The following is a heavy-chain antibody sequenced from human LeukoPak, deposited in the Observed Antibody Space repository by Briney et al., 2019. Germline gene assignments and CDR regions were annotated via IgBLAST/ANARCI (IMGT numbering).Heavy chain of an antibody. D-gene: IGHD1-26*01. CDR1: GFTFSSYS. V-gene: IGHV3-21*01. CDR2: ISSSSSYI. Sequence: PGGSLRLSCAASGFTFSSYSMNWVRQAPGKGLEWVSSISSSSSYIYYADSVKGRFTISRGNAKNSPYLQMNSLRAEDTAVYYCARGELLRLYYYYMDVWGKGTTVTVSS. CDR3: ARGELLRLYYYYMDV. J-gene: IGHJ6*03.